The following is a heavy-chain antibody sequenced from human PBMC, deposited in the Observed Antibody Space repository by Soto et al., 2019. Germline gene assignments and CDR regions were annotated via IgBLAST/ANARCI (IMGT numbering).Heavy chain of an antibody. CDR2: IYHSGGT. Sequence: SETLSLTCTVSGDSISSYYWSWIRQPPGMGLEWIGYIYHSGGTNYSPSLKSRVTISIDTSKNQFSLDLSSVTAADTAVYYCARGYYDNSGYFYSLLDTWGQGTLVTVSS. D-gene: IGHD3-22*01. CDR3: ARGYYDNSGYFYSLLDT. J-gene: IGHJ5*02. CDR1: GDSISSYY. V-gene: IGHV4-59*01.